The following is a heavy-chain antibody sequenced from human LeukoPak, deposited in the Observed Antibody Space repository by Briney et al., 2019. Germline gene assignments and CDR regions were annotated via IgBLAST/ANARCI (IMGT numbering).Heavy chain of an antibody. CDR3: AKDRWATQTTYDAFDI. CDR1: GFPFISYW. CDR2: IRHDESNN. V-gene: IGHV3-30*02. J-gene: IGHJ3*02. D-gene: IGHD1-1*01. Sequence: GGSLRLSCAASGFPFISYWMSGVRQAPGKGLEWVAFIRHDESNNYYADSVKGRFTISRDISNNTLYLQMNSLRAEDTAVYYCAKDRWATQTTYDAFDIWGQGTMVTVSS.